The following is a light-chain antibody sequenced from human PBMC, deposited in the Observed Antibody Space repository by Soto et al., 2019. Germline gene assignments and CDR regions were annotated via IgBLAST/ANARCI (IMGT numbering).Light chain of an antibody. CDR2: GAS. Sequence: EIVMTQSPTTLSVFPGEKANLSRRASQSVSSNLAWYQQKPGQAPRLLIYGASTRATGIPARFSGSGSGTEFTLTIRSLQSEDFAVYYCQQYNNWPPWTCGQGTKGDIK. CDR3: QQYNNWPPWT. J-gene: IGKJ1*01. CDR1: QSVSSN. V-gene: IGKV3-15*01.